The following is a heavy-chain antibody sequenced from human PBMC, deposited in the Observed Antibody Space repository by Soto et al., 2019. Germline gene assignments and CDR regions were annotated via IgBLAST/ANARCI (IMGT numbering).Heavy chain of an antibody. CDR3: ARCGIAAAGPYYYYGMDV. D-gene: IGHD6-13*01. Sequence: ASVKVSCKASGYTFTSYAMHWVRQAPGQRLEWMGWINAGNGNTKYSQKFQGRVTITRDTSASTAYMELSRLRSDDTAVYYCARCGIAAAGPYYYYGMDVWGQGTTVTVSS. CDR1: GYTFTSYA. CDR2: INAGNGNT. J-gene: IGHJ6*02. V-gene: IGHV1-3*01.